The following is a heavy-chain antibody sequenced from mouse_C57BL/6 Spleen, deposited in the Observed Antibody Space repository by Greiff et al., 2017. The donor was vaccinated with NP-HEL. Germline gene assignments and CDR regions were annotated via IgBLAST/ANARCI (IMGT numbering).Heavy chain of an antibody. J-gene: IGHJ4*01. CDR2: IYPRDGST. CDR3: APLLRFYAMDY. Sequence: QVQLQQSGPELVKPGASVKLSCKASGYTFTSYDINWVKQRPGQGLEWIGWIYPRDGSTKYNEKFKGKATLTVDTSSSTAYMELHSLPAEDSAVYFCAPLLRFYAMDYWGQGTSVTVSS. D-gene: IGHD1-1*01. V-gene: IGHV1-85*01. CDR1: GYTFTSYD.